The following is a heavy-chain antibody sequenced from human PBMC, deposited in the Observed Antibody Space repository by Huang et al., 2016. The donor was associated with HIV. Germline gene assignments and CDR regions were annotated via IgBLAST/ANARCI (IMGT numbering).Heavy chain of an antibody. CDR2: IFSTAEK. Sequence: QVTLKESGPVVVKPTVTLTLTCSVSGFSLTNARMGVSWIRQPPGKALEWLAHIFSTAEKSYTTSLKMQRTISKDISKSQVVLTVANMDPVDTATYYCARLGYSKRYFDFWGQGILVTVSS. D-gene: IGHD5-12*01. V-gene: IGHV2-26*01. CDR3: ARLGYSKRYFDF. CDR1: GFSLTNARMG. J-gene: IGHJ4*02.